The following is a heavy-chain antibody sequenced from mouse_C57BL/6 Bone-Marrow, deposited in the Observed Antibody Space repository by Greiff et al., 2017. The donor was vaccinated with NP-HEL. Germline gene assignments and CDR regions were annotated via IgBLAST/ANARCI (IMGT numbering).Heavy chain of an antibody. CDR2: ISSGGSYT. Sequence: EVQGVESGGDLVKPGGSLKLSCAASGFTFSSYGMSWVRQTPDKRLEWVATISSGGSYTYYPDSVKGRFTISRDNAKNTLYLQMSSLKSEDTAMYYCARGRGWLLRGDWFAYWGQGTLVTVSA. V-gene: IGHV5-6*01. CDR1: GFTFSSYG. CDR3: ARGRGWLLRGDWFAY. J-gene: IGHJ3*01. D-gene: IGHD2-3*01.